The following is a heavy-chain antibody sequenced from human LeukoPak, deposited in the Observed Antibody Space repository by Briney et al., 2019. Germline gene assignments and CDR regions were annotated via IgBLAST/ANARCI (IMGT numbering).Heavy chain of an antibody. CDR2: INPSGGST. Sequence: EASVKVSCKASGYTFTSYYMHWVRQAPGQGLEWMGIINPSGGSTTYAQKFQGRVTITADESTSTAYMELSSLRSEDTAVYYCARGAGLRFLEWLLHMDVWGKGTTVTVSS. CDR3: ARGAGLRFLEWLLHMDV. CDR1: GYTFTSYY. D-gene: IGHD3-3*01. J-gene: IGHJ6*03. V-gene: IGHV1-46*01.